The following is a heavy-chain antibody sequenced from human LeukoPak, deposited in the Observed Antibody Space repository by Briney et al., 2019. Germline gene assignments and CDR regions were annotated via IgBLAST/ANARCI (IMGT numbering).Heavy chain of an antibody. CDR2: MNPNSGNT. CDR3: ARAVRTRSTNLAYYMDV. J-gene: IGHJ6*03. CDR1: GYTFTSYD. V-gene: IGHV1-8*01. D-gene: IGHD2-2*01. Sequence: GASVKVSCKASGYTFTSYDINWVRQATGQGLEWMGWMNPNSGNTGYAQKFQGRVTMTRNTSISTAYMELSSLRSEDTAVYYCARAVRTRSTNLAYYMDVWGKGTTVTVSS.